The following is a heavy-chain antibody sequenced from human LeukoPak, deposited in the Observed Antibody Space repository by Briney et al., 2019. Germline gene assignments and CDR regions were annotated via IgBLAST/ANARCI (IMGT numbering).Heavy chain of an antibody. CDR1: GVSISSYY. J-gene: IGHJ6*03. CDR3: ARLYGGYYYYYMDV. V-gene: IGHV4-4*09. Sequence: SETLSLTCSVSGVSISSYYWSWLRQPPGKGLEWIGYIYTSGSTNYNPSLKSRVTISVDTSKNQFSLKLSSVTAADTAVYYCARLYGGYYYYYMDVWGKGTTVTVSS. CDR2: IYTSGST. D-gene: IGHD4-17*01.